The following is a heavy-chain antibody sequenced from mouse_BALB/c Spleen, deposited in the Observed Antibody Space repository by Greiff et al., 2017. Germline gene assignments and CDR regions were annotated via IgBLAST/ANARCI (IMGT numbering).Heavy chain of an antibody. CDR1: GFSLTSYG. D-gene: IGHD3-2*02. V-gene: IGHV2-9*02. Sequence: QVQLKESGPGLVAPSQSLSITCTVSGFSLTSYGVHWVRQPPGKGLEWLGVIWAGGSTNYNSALMSRLSISKDNSKSQVFLKMNSLQTDDTAMYYCARGYSSRESFFAYWGQGTLVTVSA. CDR3: ARGYSSRESFFAY. J-gene: IGHJ3*01. CDR2: IWAGGST.